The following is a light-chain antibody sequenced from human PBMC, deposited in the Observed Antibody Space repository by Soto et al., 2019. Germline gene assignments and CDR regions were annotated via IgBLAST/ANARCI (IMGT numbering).Light chain of an antibody. V-gene: IGKV3-11*01. CDR3: QQRSSWPLT. CDR2: DAS. J-gene: IGKJ4*01. CDR1: QSVRGY. Sequence: EIVLTQSPATLSLSPGERATLSCRASQSVRGYLAWYQQKPGQAPRLLIYDASNRATGIPARFSGSGSGTDFTLTISSLDPEDSAIYYCQQRSSWPLTFGGGPKVDIK.